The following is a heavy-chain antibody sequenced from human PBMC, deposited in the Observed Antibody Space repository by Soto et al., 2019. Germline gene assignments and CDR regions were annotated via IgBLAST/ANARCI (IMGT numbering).Heavy chain of an antibody. CDR3: ARDSRNSNSKNWFDP. V-gene: IGHV3-21*01. D-gene: IGHD4-4*01. CDR1: GFTFSSYS. Sequence: GGSLRLSCAASGFTFSSYSMNWVRQAPGKGLEWVSSIGSSSGYIYYADSVKGRFTVSRDNAKNSLYLQMNSLRAEDTAVYYCARDSRNSNSKNWFDPWGQGTLVTVSS. CDR2: IGSSSGYI. J-gene: IGHJ5*02.